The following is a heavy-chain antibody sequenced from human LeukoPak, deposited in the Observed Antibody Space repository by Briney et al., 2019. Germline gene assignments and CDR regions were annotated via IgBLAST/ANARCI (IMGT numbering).Heavy chain of an antibody. Sequence: PGGSLRLSCAASGFTFSSYSMNWVRQAPGKGLEWVSAISGSGGSTYYADSVKGRFTISRDNAKNSLYLQMNSLRAEDTAVYYCARLDLDYDFWSGYYMEGAFDIWGQGTMVTVSS. CDR1: GFTFSSYS. V-gene: IGHV3-21*01. CDR2: ISGSGGST. J-gene: IGHJ3*02. CDR3: ARLDLDYDFWSGYYMEGAFDI. D-gene: IGHD3-3*01.